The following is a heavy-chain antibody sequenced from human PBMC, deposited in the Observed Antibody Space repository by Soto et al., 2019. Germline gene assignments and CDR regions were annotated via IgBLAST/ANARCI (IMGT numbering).Heavy chain of an antibody. CDR1: GFTFSNFA. J-gene: IGHJ4*02. D-gene: IGHD6-13*01. CDR3: ARRGPGTYFDY. V-gene: IGHV3-23*01. Sequence: PGGSLRLSCAASGFTFSNFAMSWVRQAPGKGLEWVSSVSGLGGGTYYADSVKGRFTISRDNSKNTLYLQMNSLRTEDTAVYYCARRGPGTYFDYWGQGTLVTVSS. CDR2: VSGLGGGT.